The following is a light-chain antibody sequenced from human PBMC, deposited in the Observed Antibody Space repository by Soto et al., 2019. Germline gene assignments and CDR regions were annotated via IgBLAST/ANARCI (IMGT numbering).Light chain of an antibody. CDR2: RAS. J-gene: IGKJ1*01. Sequence: DIQMTQSQSSVSASVGDRVTITCRASQGISSWLAWYQQKPGKAPKLLIYRASSLESGVPSRFSGSGSGTKFTLTIASLQPDDFATHYCQQYETFSGTFGPATKVDIK. CDR1: QGISSW. CDR3: QQYETFSGT. V-gene: IGKV1-5*03.